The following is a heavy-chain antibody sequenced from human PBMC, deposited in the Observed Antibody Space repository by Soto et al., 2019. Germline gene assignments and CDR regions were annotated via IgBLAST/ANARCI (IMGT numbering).Heavy chain of an antibody. CDR1: GFTFDDYA. CDR2: ISWNSGSI. D-gene: IGHD3-16*01. Sequence: GGSLRLSCAASGFTFDDYAMHWVRQAPGKGLEWVSGISWNSGSIGYADSVKGRFTISRDNAKNSLYLQMNSLRAEDTALYYCAKVWGEMATNDAFDIWGQGTMVTVSS. J-gene: IGHJ3*02. V-gene: IGHV3-9*01. CDR3: AKVWGEMATNDAFDI.